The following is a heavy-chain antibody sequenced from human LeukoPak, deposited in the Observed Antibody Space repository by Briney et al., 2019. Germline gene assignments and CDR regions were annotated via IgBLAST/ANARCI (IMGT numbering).Heavy chain of an antibody. Sequence: GGSLRLSCAASGFTFSSYAMHWVRQAPGKGLEWVAVISYDGSNKYYADSVKGRFTISRDNSKNTLYLQMNSLRAEDTAVYYCARAKGGYYYDSSANYGGIDYWGQGTLVTVSS. J-gene: IGHJ4*02. V-gene: IGHV3-30-3*01. CDR1: GFTFSSYA. D-gene: IGHD3-22*01. CDR3: ARAKGGYYYDSSANYGGIDY. CDR2: ISYDGSNK.